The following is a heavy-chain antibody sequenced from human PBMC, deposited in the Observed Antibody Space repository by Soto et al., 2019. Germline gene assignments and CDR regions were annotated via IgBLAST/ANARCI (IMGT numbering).Heavy chain of an antibody. J-gene: IGHJ4*02. Sequence: GASVKVSCKASGNTFAGDGFSWGRQAPGQGLEWMGWISGFNGQTNYALKFQGRVTLTTDASTSTAYMELRSLRSDDTAVYFCARVDPRGVAVVRDYWGQGTLVTVSS. CDR3: ARVDPRGVAVVRDY. CDR1: GNTFAGDG. V-gene: IGHV1-18*01. CDR2: ISGFNGQT. D-gene: IGHD3-10*01.